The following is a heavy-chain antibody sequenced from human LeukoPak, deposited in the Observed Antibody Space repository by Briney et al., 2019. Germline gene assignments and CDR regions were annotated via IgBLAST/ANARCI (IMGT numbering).Heavy chain of an antibody. Sequence: SETLSLTCKISRSSLSNYHWSWIRQPPGKGLEWIGYISYSGSANYNPSLQSRVSISLDTSKSQFSLRLSSVTAADTAVYYCATEGDYYDSGTFYKTLDIWGQGTMVTVSS. CDR2: ISYSGSA. J-gene: IGHJ3*02. V-gene: IGHV4-59*01. D-gene: IGHD3-10*01. CDR3: ATEGDYYDSGTFYKTLDI. CDR1: RSSLSNYH.